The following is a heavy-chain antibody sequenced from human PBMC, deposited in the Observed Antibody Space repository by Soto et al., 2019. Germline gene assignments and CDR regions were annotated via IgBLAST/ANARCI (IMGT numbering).Heavy chain of an antibody. J-gene: IGHJ4*02. D-gene: IGHD6-25*01. CDR2: ISAFNGDT. V-gene: IGHV1-18*04. CDR3: TREAGWQRMVPYD. CDR1: GYTFTSYG. Sequence: QVQLVQSGNEVKKPGASVNVSYKAFGYTFTSYGFSWVRQVPGQGLEWLGWISAFNGDTHYAQTMKGRLTVTTDTSTTTVHMELRSLTPADTAVYYCTREAGWQRMVPYDWGQGTLVTVS.